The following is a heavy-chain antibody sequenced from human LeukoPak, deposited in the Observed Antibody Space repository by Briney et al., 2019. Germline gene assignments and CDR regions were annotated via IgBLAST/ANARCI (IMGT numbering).Heavy chain of an antibody. D-gene: IGHD4-17*01. Sequence: GGSLRLSCGASGFTVSSNYMSWVRQAPGKGLEWVSVIYSGGSTYYAGSVKGRFTISRDNSKNTLYRQMNSLRAEDTAVYYCARESEPMTTVTTGGFDYWGQGTLVTVSS. CDR2: IYSGGST. CDR1: GFTVSSNY. J-gene: IGHJ4*02. V-gene: IGHV3-66*01. CDR3: ARESEPMTTVTTGGFDY.